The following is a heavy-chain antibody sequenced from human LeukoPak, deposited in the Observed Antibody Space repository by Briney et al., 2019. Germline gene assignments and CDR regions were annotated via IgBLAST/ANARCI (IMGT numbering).Heavy chain of an antibody. Sequence: ASVKVSCKTSGYNFATYGFCWVRQAPGDWLEWMGWISANTGKTSYAQKFQDRVTMTTDTSTTTAYMELRNLRLDDTAVYFCAKVAGDRMDYWGQGTLVTVSS. CDR3: AKVAGDRMDY. J-gene: IGHJ4*02. CDR1: GYNFATYG. V-gene: IGHV1-18*01. D-gene: IGHD6-13*01. CDR2: ISANTGKT.